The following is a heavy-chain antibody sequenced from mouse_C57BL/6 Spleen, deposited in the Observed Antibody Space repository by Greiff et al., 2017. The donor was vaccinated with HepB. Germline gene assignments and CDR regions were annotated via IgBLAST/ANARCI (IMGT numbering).Heavy chain of an antibody. V-gene: IGHV1-52*01. CDR1: GYTFTSYW. CDR2: IDPSDSET. J-gene: IGHJ4*01. D-gene: IGHD2-1*01. CDR3: AREFYGNYERGAMDY. Sequence: QVQLQQPGAELVRPGSSVKLSCKASGYTFTSYWMHWVKQRPIQGLEWIGNIDPSDSETHYNQKFKDKATLTVDKSSSTAYMQLSSLKSEDSAVYYCAREFYGNYERGAMDYWGQGTSVTVSS.